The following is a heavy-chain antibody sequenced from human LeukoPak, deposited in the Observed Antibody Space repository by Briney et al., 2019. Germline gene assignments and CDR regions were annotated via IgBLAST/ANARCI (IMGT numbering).Heavy chain of an antibody. J-gene: IGHJ5*02. CDR2: IIPISGTT. CDR1: GGTFTSYA. V-gene: IGHV1-69*15. Sequence: GASVKVSCKTSGGTFTSYAITWVRQAPGQGLEWMGKIIPISGTTNYAQKFQGRVTFTADESTSTAYMESSSLRSEDTALYYCARKLRLGGNWFDPWGQGTLVTVPS. D-gene: IGHD1-26*01. CDR3: ARKLRLGGNWFDP.